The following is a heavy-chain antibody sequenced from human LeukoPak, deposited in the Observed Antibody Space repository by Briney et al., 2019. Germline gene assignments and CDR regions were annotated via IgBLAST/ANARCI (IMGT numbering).Heavy chain of an antibody. V-gene: IGHV4-59*01. J-gene: IGHJ5*02. Sequence: PSETLSLTCTVSGGSISSYYWSWIRQPPGKGLEWIGYIYYSGSTNYNPSLKSRVTISVDTSKNQFSLKLSSVTAADTAVYYCARGTTVTTFDPWGQGTLVTVSS. CDR2: IYYSGST. D-gene: IGHD4-17*01. CDR1: GGSISSYY. CDR3: ARGTTVTTFDP.